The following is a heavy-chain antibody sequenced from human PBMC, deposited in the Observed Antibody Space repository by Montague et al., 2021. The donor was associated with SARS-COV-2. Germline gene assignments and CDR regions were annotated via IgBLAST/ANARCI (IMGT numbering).Heavy chain of an antibody. D-gene: IGHD6-19*01. J-gene: IGHJ6*02. V-gene: IGHV4-4*07. CDR2: LYTSGRT. CDR1: GGSISNYY. CDR3: ARESGYSSGWRYYYVMDV. Sequence: SETLSLTCTVSGGSISNYYWTWIRQPAGKGLEWIGRLYTSGRTTYNPSLKSRVTMSVDTSKNQFSLNVTSVTAADTAIYYCARESGYSSGWRYYYVMDVWGQGTTVTVS.